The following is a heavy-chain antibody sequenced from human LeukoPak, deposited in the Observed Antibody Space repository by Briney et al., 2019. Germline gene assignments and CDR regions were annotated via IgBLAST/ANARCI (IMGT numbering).Heavy chain of an antibody. CDR2: IYHSGST. J-gene: IGHJ6*03. V-gene: IGHV4-38-2*02. CDR1: GYSISSGYY. D-gene: IGHD1-26*01. Sequence: SETLSLTCTVSGYSISSGYYWGWIRQPPGKGLEWIGSIYHSGSTYYNPSLKSRVTISVDTSKNQFSLKLSSVTAADTAVYYCARDAVGATPYYHYMDVWGKGTTVTVSS. CDR3: ARDAVGATPYYHYMDV.